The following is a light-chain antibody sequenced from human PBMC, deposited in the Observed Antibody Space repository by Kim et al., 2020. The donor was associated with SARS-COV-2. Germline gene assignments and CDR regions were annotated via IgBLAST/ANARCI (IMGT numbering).Light chain of an antibody. V-gene: IGKV1-27*01. CDR1: QGISNS. J-gene: IGKJ1*01. CDR2: GAS. Sequence: ASVGDRVTITSRASQGISNSLAWYQQRPGKVPNLLIYGASTLQSGVPSRFSGSASGTDFTLSISSLQPEDVATYYCQRYNSAPPTFGQGTKVEIK. CDR3: QRYNSAPPT.